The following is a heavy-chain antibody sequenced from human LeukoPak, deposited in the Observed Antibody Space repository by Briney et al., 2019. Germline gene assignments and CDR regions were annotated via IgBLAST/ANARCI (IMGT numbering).Heavy chain of an antibody. CDR1: GYSFTSCY. V-gene: IGHV1-18*04. D-gene: IGHD6-13*01. Sequence: GASVKVSCKASGYSFTSCYMHWVRQAPGQGLERMRWINAYNGNTNYAQMLQGRVTMTTDTSTTTAYMELRSLRSDDTAVYYCARWAGRLISSSWLEYWGQGTLVTVSS. CDR2: INAYNGNT. J-gene: IGHJ4*02. CDR3: ARWAGRLISSSWLEY.